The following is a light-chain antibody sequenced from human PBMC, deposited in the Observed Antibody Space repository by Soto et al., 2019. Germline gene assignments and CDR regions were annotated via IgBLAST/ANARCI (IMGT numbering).Light chain of an antibody. J-gene: IGKJ4*01. V-gene: IGKV1-9*01. CDR3: QQLNSYPLT. CDR1: QSISSY. CDR2: AAS. Sequence: DIQLTQSPLFLSVSVGDRVTITCRASQSISSYLAWYQQKSGKAPKLLIYAASTLQSGVPSRFSGSGSGTEFTLTISSLQPEDFATYYCQQLNSYPLTFGGGTKVEIK.